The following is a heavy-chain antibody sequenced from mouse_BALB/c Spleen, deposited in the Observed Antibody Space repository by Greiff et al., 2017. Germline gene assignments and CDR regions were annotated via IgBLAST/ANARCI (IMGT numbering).Heavy chain of an antibody. CDR3: ARDGLY. V-gene: IGHV5-6-3*01. J-gene: IGHJ2*01. CDR2: INSNGGST. CDR1: GFTFSSYG. Sequence: EVQGVESGGGLVQPGGSLKLSCAASGFTFSSYGMSWVRQTPDKRLELVATINSNGGSTYYPDSVKGRFTISRDNAKNTLYLQMSSLKSEDTAMYYCARDGLYWGQGTTLTVSS.